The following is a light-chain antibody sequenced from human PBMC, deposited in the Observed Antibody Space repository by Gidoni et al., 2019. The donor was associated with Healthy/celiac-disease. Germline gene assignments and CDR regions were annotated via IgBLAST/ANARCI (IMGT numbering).Light chain of an antibody. J-gene: IGLJ1*01. Sequence: QSVLTQPPSVSGAPGQRVTISCTGSSSNIGAGYDVHWYQQLPGTAPKLLISGNNNRPSGVPDRFSGSKSGTSASLAITGLQAEDEADYYCQSYDSSLSGSRVFGTGTKVTVL. CDR1: SSNIGAGYD. CDR2: GNN. V-gene: IGLV1-40*01. CDR3: QSYDSSLSGSRV.